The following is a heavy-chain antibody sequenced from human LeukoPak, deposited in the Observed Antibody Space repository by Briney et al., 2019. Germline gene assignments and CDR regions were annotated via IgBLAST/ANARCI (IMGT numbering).Heavy chain of an antibody. CDR2: IKEDGSEK. CDR1: GFKFSSYW. CDR3: VNRVAQGNIDY. Sequence: PGGSLRLSCAASGFKFSSYWMSWVRQAPGKGLEWVAHIKEDGSEKYYVDSVKGRFTISRDNAKNSLYLQMKSLRAEDTAVYYCVNRVAQGNIDYWGQGTLVTVSS. J-gene: IGHJ4*02. V-gene: IGHV3-7*02. D-gene: IGHD2-15*01.